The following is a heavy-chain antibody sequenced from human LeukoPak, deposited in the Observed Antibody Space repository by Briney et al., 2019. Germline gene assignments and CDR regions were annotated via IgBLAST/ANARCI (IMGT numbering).Heavy chain of an antibody. CDR1: GYSFTTYW. Sequence: GESLKISCKASGYSFTTYWIGWVRQMPGKGLDWMGIIYPGDSDTKYSPSFQGQVTISADKSISTAYLQWSSLKASDTAMYYCARRGDENEWYVDLWGRGTLVTVSS. CDR2: IYPGDSDT. D-gene: IGHD7-27*01. J-gene: IGHJ2*01. V-gene: IGHV5-51*01. CDR3: ARRGDENEWYVDL.